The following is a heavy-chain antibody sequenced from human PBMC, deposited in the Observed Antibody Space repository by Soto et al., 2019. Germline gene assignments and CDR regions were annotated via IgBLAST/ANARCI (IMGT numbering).Heavy chain of an antibody. V-gene: IGHV1-8*01. CDR1: GYTFTSYD. D-gene: IGHD2-21*02. CDR3: ARGLGCGGDCYLYYYYYYGMDV. Sequence: GASVKVSCKASGYTFTSYDINWVRQATGQGLEWMGWMNPNSGNTGYAQKFQGRVTMTRNTSISTAYMELSSLRSEDTAVYYCARGLGCGGDCYLYYYYYYGMDVWGQGTTVTVSS. CDR2: MNPNSGNT. J-gene: IGHJ6*02.